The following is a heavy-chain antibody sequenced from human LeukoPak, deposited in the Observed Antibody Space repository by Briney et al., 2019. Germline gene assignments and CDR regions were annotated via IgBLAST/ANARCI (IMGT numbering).Heavy chain of an antibody. J-gene: IGHJ6*02. D-gene: IGHD1-7*01. CDR3: AKVRLEGTTYYYYYGMDV. Sequence: GGSLRLSCAASGLTLSRHWMSWVRQAPGKGLEWVANIKEDGSDKYYVDSVKGRFTISRDNSKNTLYLQMNSLRAEDTAVYYCAKVRLEGTTYYYYYGMDVWGQGTTVTVSS. V-gene: IGHV3-7*02. CDR1: GLTLSRHW. CDR2: IKEDGSDK.